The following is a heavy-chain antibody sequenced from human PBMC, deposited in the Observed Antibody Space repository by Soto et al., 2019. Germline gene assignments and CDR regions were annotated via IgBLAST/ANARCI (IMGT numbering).Heavy chain of an antibody. CDR2: MSYDGSNK. J-gene: IGHJ4*02. CDR1: GFTFSSYA. V-gene: IGHV3-30-3*01. Sequence: PGGSLRLSCAASGFTFSSYAMHWVRQAPGKGLEWVAVMSYDGSNKYYADSVKGRFTISRDNSKNTLYLQMNSLRAEDTAVYYCSREYSSSWYFDYWGQGTLVTVSS. CDR3: SREYSSSWYFDY. D-gene: IGHD6-13*01.